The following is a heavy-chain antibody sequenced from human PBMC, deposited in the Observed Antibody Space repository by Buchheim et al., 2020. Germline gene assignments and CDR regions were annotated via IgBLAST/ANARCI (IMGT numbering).Heavy chain of an antibody. CDR1: GFNFRTYT. V-gene: IGHV3-23*01. Sequence: EEQLLEFGGGLIHPGGSLRLSCAASGFNFRTYTMNWVRQVPGKGLEWVSGISGSGSSTNYVDSVKGRFTISRDNSKNTLYLQMSSLRVEDTAVYYCAAYKSAYYGLAYWGPGTL. CDR3: AAYKSAYYGLAY. D-gene: IGHD4-17*01. CDR2: ISGSGSST. J-gene: IGHJ4*02.